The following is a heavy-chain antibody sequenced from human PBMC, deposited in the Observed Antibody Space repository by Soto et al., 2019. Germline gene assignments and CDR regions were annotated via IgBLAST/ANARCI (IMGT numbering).Heavy chain of an antibody. V-gene: IGHV1-8*01. Sequence: QVQLVQSGAEVKKPGASVKVSCKASGYTFTSYDINWVRQATGQGLEWMGWMNTNSGNTGYAQKFQGRVTMTRNTSISTAYMELSRLMSEDTAGYYGARERCGYVAHWGQATLVTVSS. J-gene: IGHJ4*02. CDR2: MNTNSGNT. D-gene: IGHD2-21*01. CDR3: ARERCGYVAH. CDR1: GYTFTSYD.